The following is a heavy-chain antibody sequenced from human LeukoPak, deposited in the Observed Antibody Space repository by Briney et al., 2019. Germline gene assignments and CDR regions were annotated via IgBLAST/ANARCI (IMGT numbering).Heavy chain of an antibody. CDR2: ISSSSSAV. V-gene: IGHV3-48*02. CDR3: ARERVTTLVLDAFDM. CDR1: GFTFSNYN. J-gene: IGHJ3*02. D-gene: IGHD4-11*01. Sequence: GGSLRLSCAAPGFTFSNYNMNWVRQAPGKGLEWVSYISSSSSAVYYADSVKGRLTISRDNGKNSLFLQMNSLRDEDTAVYYCARERVTTLVLDAFDMWGQGTMVTVSS.